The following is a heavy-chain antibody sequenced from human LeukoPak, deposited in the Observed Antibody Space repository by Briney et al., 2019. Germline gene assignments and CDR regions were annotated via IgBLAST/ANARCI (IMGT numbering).Heavy chain of an antibody. CDR3: AKGPGYYYDSSGYYGD. D-gene: IGHD3-22*01. V-gene: IGHV3-9*01. CDR2: ISWNSGSI. Sequence: GGSLRLSCAASGFTFDDYAMRWVRRAPGKGLEWVSGISWNSGSIGYTDSVKGRFTISRDNAKNSLYLQMNSLRAEDTALYYCAKGPGYYYDSSGYYGDWGQGTLVTVSS. J-gene: IGHJ4*02. CDR1: GFTFDDYA.